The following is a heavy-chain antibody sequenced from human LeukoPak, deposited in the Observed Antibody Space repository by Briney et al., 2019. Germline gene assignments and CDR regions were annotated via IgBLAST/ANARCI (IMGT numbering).Heavy chain of an antibody. Sequence: SETLSLTCAVYGGSFSGYYWSWIRQPPGKGLEWIGEINHSGGTNYNPSLKSRVTISVDTSKNQFSLKLSSVTAADTAVYYCARGDGGYYGMDVWGQGTTVTVSS. CDR3: ARGDGGYYGMDV. CDR2: INHSGGT. J-gene: IGHJ6*02. V-gene: IGHV4-34*01. CDR1: GGSFSGYY. D-gene: IGHD2-15*01.